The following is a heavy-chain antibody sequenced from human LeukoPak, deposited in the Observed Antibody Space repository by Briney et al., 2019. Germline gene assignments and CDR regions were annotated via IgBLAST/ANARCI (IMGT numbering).Heavy chain of an antibody. Sequence: GGSLRLSCAASGFTFNRYGMNWVRQAPGKGLEWISYISGSSTTIWYADSVKGRFTISRDSAKNSLSLQMNSLRAEDTAVYYCARELPATAADFDYWGQGTLVTVSS. V-gene: IGHV3-48*01. J-gene: IGHJ4*02. CDR1: GFTFNRYG. D-gene: IGHD2-21*02. CDR3: ARELPATAADFDY. CDR2: ISGSSTTI.